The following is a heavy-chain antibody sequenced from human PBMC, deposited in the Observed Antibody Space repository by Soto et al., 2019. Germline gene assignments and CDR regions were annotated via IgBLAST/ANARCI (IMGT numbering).Heavy chain of an antibody. V-gene: IGHV6-1*01. D-gene: IGHD6-6*01. Sequence: SPTLSLTCAISGDSVSSNSAAWNWIRQSPSRGLEWLGRTYYRSKWYNDYAVSVKSRITINPDTSKNQFSLQLNSVTPEDTAVYYCAREREWGIAARPDWFDPWGQGTLVTVSS. CDR1: GDSVSSNSAA. CDR2: TYYRSKWYN. CDR3: AREREWGIAARPDWFDP. J-gene: IGHJ5*02.